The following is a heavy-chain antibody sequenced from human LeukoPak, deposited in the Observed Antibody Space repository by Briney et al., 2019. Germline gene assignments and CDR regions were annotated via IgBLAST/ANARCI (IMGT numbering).Heavy chain of an antibody. D-gene: IGHD3-10*01. J-gene: IGHJ4*02. CDR3: ARVARDYYGSGSDTFDY. Sequence: SETLSLTCTVSGGSISSGGYYWSWIRQHPGKGLEWIGYIYYSGSTYYNPSLKSRVTISVDTSKNQFSLKLSSVTAADTAVYYCARVARDYYGSGSDTFDYWGQGTLVTVSS. V-gene: IGHV4-31*03. CDR2: IYYSGST. CDR1: GGSISSGGYY.